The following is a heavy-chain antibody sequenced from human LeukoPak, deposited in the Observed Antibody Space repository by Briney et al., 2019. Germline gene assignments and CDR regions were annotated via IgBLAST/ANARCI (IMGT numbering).Heavy chain of an antibody. Sequence: LGESLKISCKDSGYSFTSYWIGWVRQMPGKGLEWMGIIYPGDSDTRYSPSSQGQVTISADKSISTAYLQWSSLKASDTAMYYCASAPYYDILTGYYLPPDYWGQGTLVTVSS. V-gene: IGHV5-51*01. CDR2: IYPGDSDT. J-gene: IGHJ4*02. CDR3: ASAPYYDILTGYYLPPDY. CDR1: GYSFTSYW. D-gene: IGHD3-9*01.